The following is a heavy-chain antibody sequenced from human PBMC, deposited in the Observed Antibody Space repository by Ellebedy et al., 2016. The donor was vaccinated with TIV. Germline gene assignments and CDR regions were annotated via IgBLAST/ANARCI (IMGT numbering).Heavy chain of an antibody. Sequence: PGGSLRLSCKGSGYRFTSYWIGWVRQMPGKGLEWMGIIYPGDSDTRYSPSFQGQVTISADKSIRTAYLQWSSLKASDTAMYYCARSDSSGYEFDYWGQGTLVTVSS. CDR1: GYRFTSYW. CDR2: IYPGDSDT. J-gene: IGHJ4*02. V-gene: IGHV5-51*01. D-gene: IGHD3-22*01. CDR3: ARSDSSGYEFDY.